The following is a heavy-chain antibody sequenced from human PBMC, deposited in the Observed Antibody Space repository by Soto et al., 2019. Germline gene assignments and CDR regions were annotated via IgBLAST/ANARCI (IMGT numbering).Heavy chain of an antibody. CDR2: VYYTGDT. CDR3: VRQGIDYLPGLADV. Sequence: QVQLQQSGPRLVKPSETLSLTCTVSSGPSRSYNWGWIRQSPRRGLEWIGYVYYTGDTAYNPSLTSRLTTSADTSTNNTSLILSSVTAADTAVYYCVRQGIDYLPGLADVWGQGTTVTVSS. V-gene: IGHV4-59*08. CDR1: SGPSRSYN. D-gene: IGHD1-26*01. J-gene: IGHJ6*02.